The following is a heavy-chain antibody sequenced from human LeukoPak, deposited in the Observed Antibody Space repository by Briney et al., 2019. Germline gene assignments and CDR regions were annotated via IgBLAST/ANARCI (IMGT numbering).Heavy chain of an antibody. Sequence: SETLSLTCTVSGGSISSSSYYWGWIRQPPGKGLEWIGSIYYSGSTYYNPSLKSRVAISVDTSKNQFSLKLSSVTAADTAVYYCARRGKLRTAGYWGQGTLVTVSS. CDR1: GGSISSSSYY. V-gene: IGHV4-39*07. CDR3: ARRGKLRTAGY. D-gene: IGHD1-26*01. J-gene: IGHJ4*02. CDR2: IYYSGST.